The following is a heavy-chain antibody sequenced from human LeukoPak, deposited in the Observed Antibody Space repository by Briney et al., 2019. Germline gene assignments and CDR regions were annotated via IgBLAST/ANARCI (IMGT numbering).Heavy chain of an antibody. CDR1: RLTLRVTY. J-gene: IGHJ4*02. D-gene: IGHD3-22*01. CDR3: ARPTNSQYYESSAPFEY. V-gene: IGHV3-53*01. CDR2: IYSGASA. Sequence: GGSLRLSCADCRLTLRVTYMACGRQAPGKGLEWVSVIYSGASAYYADSVKGRFTISRGNSKNTLYLQMNSLRVEDTAVYYCARPTNSQYYESSAPFEYWGQGTLVTVSS.